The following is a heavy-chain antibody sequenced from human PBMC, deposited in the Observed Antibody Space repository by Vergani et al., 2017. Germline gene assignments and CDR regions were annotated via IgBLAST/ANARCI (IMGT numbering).Heavy chain of an antibody. J-gene: IGHJ5*02. Sequence: QVQLVQSGAEAKRPGASVKVSCKASGYTFTNYYIHWVRQAPRQGLEWMGIINVSGGTTNYAQKFQGRVTMTRDTSTNTVYMEVSSLRPEDTAVYYCARSIGYCAGATCRAYYFDHWGQGTRVTVSS. CDR3: ARSIGYCAGATCRAYYFDH. V-gene: IGHV1-46*01. D-gene: IGHD2-21*01. CDR2: INVSGGTT. CDR1: GYTFTNYY.